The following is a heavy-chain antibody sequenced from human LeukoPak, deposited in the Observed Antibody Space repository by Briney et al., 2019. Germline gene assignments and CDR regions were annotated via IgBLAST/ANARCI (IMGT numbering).Heavy chain of an antibody. CDR2: ITSSSSYI. J-gene: IGHJ4*02. CDR1: GFTFSSYT. CDR3: AKGVYSFGSYIDY. Sequence: PGGSLRLSCAASGFTFSSYTMNWVRQAPGQGLEWVSSITSSSSYIYYADSVKGRFTISRDNARNSLYLQMNSLRTEDMALYYCAKGVYSFGSYIDYWGQGTLVTVSS. D-gene: IGHD5-18*01. V-gene: IGHV3-21*04.